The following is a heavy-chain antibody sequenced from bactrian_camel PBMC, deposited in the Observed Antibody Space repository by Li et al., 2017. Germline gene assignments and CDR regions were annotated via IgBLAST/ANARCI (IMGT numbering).Heavy chain of an antibody. CDR2: FCGGELI. CDR3: AADEVTCCSRELPGLITY. V-gene: IGHV3S53*01. D-gene: IGHD3*01. J-gene: IGHJ4*01. Sequence: HVQLVESGGGSVQAGGSLRLSCTASGYAARQKCMGWFRQAPGKEREGGAGFCGGELIAYADSVKGRFTVSLDTANNIVHLQMIDLKPEDTAKYYCAADEVTCCSRELPGLITYWGQGTQVTVS. CDR1: GYAARQKC.